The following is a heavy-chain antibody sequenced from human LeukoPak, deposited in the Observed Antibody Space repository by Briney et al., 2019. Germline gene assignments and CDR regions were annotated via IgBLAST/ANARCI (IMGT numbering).Heavy chain of an antibody. CDR1: GFTFSSYG. Sequence: GGSLRLSCAASGFTFSSYGMHWVRQAPGKGLEWVAVIWYDGSNKYYADSVKGRFTISRDNSKNTLYLQMNSLRAEDTAVYYCARNSRYSSGWYSFYFDYWGQGTLVTVSP. V-gene: IGHV3-33*01. J-gene: IGHJ4*02. CDR3: ARNSRYSSGWYSFYFDY. D-gene: IGHD6-19*01. CDR2: IWYDGSNK.